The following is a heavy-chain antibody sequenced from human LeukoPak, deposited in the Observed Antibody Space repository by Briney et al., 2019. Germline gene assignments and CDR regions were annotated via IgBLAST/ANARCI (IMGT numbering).Heavy chain of an antibody. CDR3: ARDRPFDYSNYNWFDT. J-gene: IGHJ5*02. CDR1: GGSISNHY. D-gene: IGHD4-11*01. Sequence: SETLSLTCAVSGGSISNHYWSWIRQPAGKGLEWIGRIYTSGTTNYNPSLKSRLSMSVDTSKNQFSLKLTSVSAADTAVYYCARDRPFDYSNYNWFDTWGQGTLVTVSS. CDR2: IYTSGTT. V-gene: IGHV4-4*07.